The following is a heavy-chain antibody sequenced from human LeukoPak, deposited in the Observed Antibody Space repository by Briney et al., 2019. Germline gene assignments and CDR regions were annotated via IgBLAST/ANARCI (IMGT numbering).Heavy chain of an antibody. V-gene: IGHV1-69*04. Sequence: SSVKVSCTGSGYTLTGNYVYWVRQAPGHGGEWMGRITTLFDITNYAQKFQGKVTITADKSTSTAYVDLSSLRSEDTAVYYCARGPKKLTATTSEDNWFDPWGQGTLVTVSS. CDR2: ITTLFDIT. D-gene: IGHD4-17*01. CDR1: GYTLTGNY. J-gene: IGHJ5*02. CDR3: ARGPKKLTATTSEDNWFDP.